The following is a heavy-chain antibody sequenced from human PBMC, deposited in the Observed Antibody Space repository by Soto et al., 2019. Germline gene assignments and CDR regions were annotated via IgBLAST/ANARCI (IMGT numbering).Heavy chain of an antibody. Sequence: QVQLVESGGGVVQPGRSLRLSWAASGFTFSSYGMHWVRQAPGKGLEWVAVIWFDGSNKFYADSVKGRFTISRDNSKNTVSLQMNSLRDEDSAAYYCATTGPYCGQGTLVTVSS. J-gene: IGHJ4*02. CDR2: IWFDGSNK. V-gene: IGHV3-33*01. CDR3: ATTGPY. CDR1: GFTFSSYG.